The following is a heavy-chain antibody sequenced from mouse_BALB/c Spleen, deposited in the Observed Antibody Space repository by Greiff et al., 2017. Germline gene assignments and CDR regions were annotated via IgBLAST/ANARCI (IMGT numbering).Heavy chain of an antibody. Sequence: EVQLQESGPSLVKPSQTLSLTCSVTGDSITSGYWNWIRKFPGNKLEYMGYISYSGSTYYNPSLKSRISITRDTSKNQYYLQLNSVTTEDTATYYCAKGAVVANWYFDVWGAGTTVTVSS. D-gene: IGHD1-1*01. CDR1: GDSITSGY. J-gene: IGHJ1*01. V-gene: IGHV3-8*02. CDR2: ISYSGST. CDR3: AKGAVVANWYFDV.